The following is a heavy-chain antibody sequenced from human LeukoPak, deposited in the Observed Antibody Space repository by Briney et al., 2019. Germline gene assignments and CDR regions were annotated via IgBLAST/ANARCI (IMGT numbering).Heavy chain of an antibody. V-gene: IGHV4-34*01. CDR1: GGSFSGYY. CDR2: INHSGST. CDR3: ARFAGSY. J-gene: IGHJ4*02. Sequence: SETLSLTCAVYGGSFSGYYWSWIRQPPGKGLEWIGEINHSGSTNYNPSLKSRVTILVDTSKNQFSLKLSSVTAADTAVYYCARFAGSYWGQGTLVTVSS. D-gene: IGHD3-10*01.